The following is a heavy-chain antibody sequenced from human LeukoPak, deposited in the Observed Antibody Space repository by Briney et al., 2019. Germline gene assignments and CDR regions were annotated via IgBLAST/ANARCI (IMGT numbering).Heavy chain of an antibody. Sequence: ASVKVSCKASGYTFTSYYMHWVRQAPGQGLEWMGIINPSGGSTSYAQKFQGRVTMTRDMSTSTVYMELSSLRSEDTAVYYCARDLRVAHYYDSSGLDYWGQGTLVTVSS. CDR1: GYTFTSYY. CDR2: INPSGGST. CDR3: ARDLRVAHYYDSSGLDY. J-gene: IGHJ4*02. D-gene: IGHD3-22*01. V-gene: IGHV1-46*01.